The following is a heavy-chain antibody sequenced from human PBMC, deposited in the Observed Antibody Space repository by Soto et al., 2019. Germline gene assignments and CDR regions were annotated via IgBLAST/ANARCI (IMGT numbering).Heavy chain of an antibody. CDR2: IWYDGSNK. V-gene: IGHV3-33*01. J-gene: IGHJ3*02. Sequence: GGSLRLSCAASGFTFSSYGMHWVRQAPGKGLEWVAVIWYDGSNKYYADSVKGRFTISRDNSKNTPYLQMNSLRAEDKAGYFWGGAQNSGYDSDAFYIWGPRTMVTVSS. D-gene: IGHD5-12*01. CDR1: GFTFSSYG. CDR3: GGAQNSGYDSDAFYI.